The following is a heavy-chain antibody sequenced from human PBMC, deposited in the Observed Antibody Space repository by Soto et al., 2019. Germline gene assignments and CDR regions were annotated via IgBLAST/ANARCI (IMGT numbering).Heavy chain of an antibody. D-gene: IGHD2-15*01. CDR1: GGTFSSYA. CDR2: ITPIFGTA. Sequence: QVQLVQSGAEVKKPGSSVKVSCKASGGTFSSYAISWVRQAPGQGLEWMGGITPIFGTANYAQKFQGRVTITADESTSTAYMELSSLRSEDTAVYYCARGGNCSGGSCYSASFDYWGQGTLVTVSS. J-gene: IGHJ4*02. CDR3: ARGGNCSGGSCYSASFDY. V-gene: IGHV1-69*01.